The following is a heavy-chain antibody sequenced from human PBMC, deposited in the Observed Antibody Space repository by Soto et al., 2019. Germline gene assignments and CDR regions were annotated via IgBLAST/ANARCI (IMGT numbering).Heavy chain of an antibody. D-gene: IGHD3-22*01. CDR1: GDSISRIDYY. CDR3: AREGGSYDSGGYLIRGAFDI. CDR2: IYFRGNT. V-gene: IGHV4-31*03. Sequence: SETLSLTCSVSGDSISRIDYYWTWIRQHPEKGLEWIGNIYFRGNTYYSPSLESRLTISVDTSKNQFSLKLTSVTAADTAVYYCAREGGSYDSGGYLIRGAFDIWGQGTMVTVPS. J-gene: IGHJ3*02.